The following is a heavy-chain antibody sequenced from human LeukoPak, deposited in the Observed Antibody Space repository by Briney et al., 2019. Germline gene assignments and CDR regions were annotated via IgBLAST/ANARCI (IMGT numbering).Heavy chain of an antibody. Sequence: PSETLSLTCTVSGGSISSYYWSWIRQPPGKGLEWIGYIYYSGSTNYNPSLKSRVTISVDTSKNQFSLKLSSVTAADTAVYYCARQGGIAAAGTLPYYYYYMDVWGKGTTVTISS. V-gene: IGHV4-59*08. CDR1: GGSISSYY. D-gene: IGHD6-13*01. CDR2: IYYSGST. CDR3: ARQGGIAAAGTLPYYYYYMDV. J-gene: IGHJ6*03.